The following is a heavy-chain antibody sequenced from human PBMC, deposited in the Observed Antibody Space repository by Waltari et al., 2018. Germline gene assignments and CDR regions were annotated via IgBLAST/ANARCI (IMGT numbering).Heavy chain of an antibody. J-gene: IGHJ4*02. CDR1: GGSISSYY. CDR2: IYYSGST. D-gene: IGHD3-10*01. V-gene: IGHV4-59*01. CDR3: ARDLGPGGSYLFH. Sequence: QVQLQESGPGLVKPSETLSLTCTVSGGSISSYYWSWIRQPPGKGLEWLGYIYYSGSTNYNPSLKSRVTISVDTSKNQFSLKLSSVTAADTAVYYCARDLGPGGSYLFHWGQGTLVTVSS.